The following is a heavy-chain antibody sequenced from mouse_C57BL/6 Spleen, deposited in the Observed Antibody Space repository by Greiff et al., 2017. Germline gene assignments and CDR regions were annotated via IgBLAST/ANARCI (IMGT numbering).Heavy chain of an antibody. Sequence: VQLQQSGPGLVRPSQSLSITCTVSGFSLTSYGVHWVRQSPGKGLEWLGVIWSGGSTDYNAAFISRLSISKDNSKSQVFFKMNSLQADDTAIYYCARNPPYSNYDAMDYWGQGTSVTVSS. D-gene: IGHD2-5*01. CDR1: GFSLTSYG. CDR3: ARNPPYSNYDAMDY. J-gene: IGHJ4*01. CDR2: IWSGGST. V-gene: IGHV2-2*01.